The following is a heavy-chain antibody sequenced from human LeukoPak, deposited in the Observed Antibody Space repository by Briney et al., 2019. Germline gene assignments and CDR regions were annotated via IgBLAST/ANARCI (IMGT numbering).Heavy chain of an antibody. J-gene: IGHJ4*02. CDR2: ISGYNSKP. Sequence: ASVKVSCKTSGYSFTNYGITWVRQAPGQGLEWMGWISGYNSKPFYAQNFQGRVTMTTDTSTSTVYMEVRSLRSDDTAVYFCARSSGWKYYVDYWGQGTLVTVSS. CDR3: ARSSGWKYYVDY. V-gene: IGHV1-18*01. D-gene: IGHD6-19*01. CDR1: GYSFTNYG.